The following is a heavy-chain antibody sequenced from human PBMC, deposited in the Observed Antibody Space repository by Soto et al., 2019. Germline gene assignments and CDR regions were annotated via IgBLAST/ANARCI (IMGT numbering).Heavy chain of an antibody. Sequence: PSETLSLTCSVSGCFVSSSSYSWSWIRQPPGKGLEWIGYIYHSGSTYYNPSLKSRVTISVDRSKNQFSLKLSSVTAADTAVYYCARVPDYWGQGTLVTVSS. CDR3: ARVPDY. V-gene: IGHV4-30-2*01. CDR2: IYHSGST. J-gene: IGHJ4*02. D-gene: IGHD2-2*01. CDR1: GCFVSSSSYS.